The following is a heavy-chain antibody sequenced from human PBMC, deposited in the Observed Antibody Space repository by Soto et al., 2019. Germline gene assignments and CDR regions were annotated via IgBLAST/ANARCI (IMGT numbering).Heavy chain of an antibody. J-gene: IGHJ3*02. V-gene: IGHV3-23*01. Sequence: HPGGSLRLSCAASGFTFSSYAMSWVRQAPGKGLEWVSAISGSGGTTYYADSVKGRFTFSRDNSKNTLYLQMNSLRAEDTAVYYCAKSASGWLGVFDIWGQGTMVTVSS. CDR2: ISGSGGTT. CDR1: GFTFSSYA. D-gene: IGHD6-13*01. CDR3: AKSASGWLGVFDI.